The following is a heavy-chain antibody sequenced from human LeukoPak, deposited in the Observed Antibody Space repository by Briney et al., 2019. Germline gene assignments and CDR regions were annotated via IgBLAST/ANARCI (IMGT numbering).Heavy chain of an antibody. CDR3: ARQGPTWPFDY. V-gene: IGHV6-1*01. Sequence: SQTLSLTCAISGDSVSSNSAAWNWIRQSPSGGLEWLVRTYYRSKWYDDYAVSVKSRITINPDTSKNQFSLLLLSVTPEDTAVYYCARQGPTWPFDYWGQGTRVTVSS. CDR1: GDSVSSNSAA. J-gene: IGHJ4*02. D-gene: IGHD5-24*01. CDR2: TYYRSKWYD.